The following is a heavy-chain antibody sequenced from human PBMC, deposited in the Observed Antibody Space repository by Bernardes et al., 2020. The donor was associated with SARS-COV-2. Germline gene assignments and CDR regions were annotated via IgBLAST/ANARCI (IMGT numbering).Heavy chain of an antibody. D-gene: IGHD6-13*01. Sequence: GGSLRLSCAASGFTVSRNYMSWVRQAPGKGLEWVSIIYSGGSTYYADSVKGRFTISRDTSKNTLYLQMNSLRPEDTAVYYCASTGHSSSSWTRVFDYWGQGTLVTVSS. CDR1: GFTVSRNY. CDR2: IYSGGST. V-gene: IGHV3-53*01. CDR3: ASTGHSSSSWTRVFDY. J-gene: IGHJ4*02.